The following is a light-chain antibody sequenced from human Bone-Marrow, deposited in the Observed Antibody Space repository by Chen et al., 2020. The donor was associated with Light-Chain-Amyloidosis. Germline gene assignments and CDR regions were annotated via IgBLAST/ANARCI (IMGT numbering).Light chain of an antibody. CDR2: RDT. J-gene: IGLJ2*01. CDR1: DLPTKY. CDR3: QSADSSGTYEVI. V-gene: IGLV3-25*03. Sequence: SYELTHPPSVSVSPGQTARITCSGDDLPTKYAYWYQQKSGEAPVLVIHRDTERPSGISERFSGSSSGTTATLTMSGVQGEDEADYHCQSADSSGTYEVIFGGGTKLTVL.